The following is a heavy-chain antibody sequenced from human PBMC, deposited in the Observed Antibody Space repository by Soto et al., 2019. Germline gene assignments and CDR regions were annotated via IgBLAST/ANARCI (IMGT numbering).Heavy chain of an antibody. CDR3: ARFRGFYFDY. CDR1: GGSISSGGYY. V-gene: IGHV4-31*03. CDR2: IYYSGST. D-gene: IGHD3-16*01. Sequence: PSETLSLTCTVSGGSISSGGYYWSWIRQHPGKGLEWIGYIYYSGSTYYNPSRRSRVTISVDTSKNQFSLKLSSVTAADTAVYYCARFRGFYFDYWGQGTLVTVSS. J-gene: IGHJ4*02.